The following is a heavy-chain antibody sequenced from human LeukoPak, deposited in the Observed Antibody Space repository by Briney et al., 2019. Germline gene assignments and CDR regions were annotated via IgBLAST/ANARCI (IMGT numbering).Heavy chain of an antibody. D-gene: IGHD5-12*01. V-gene: IGHV4-38-2*02. CDR1: GYSISSGYY. CDR3: ARDDYHTKSDY. CDR2: IYHSGTT. J-gene: IGHJ4*02. Sequence: SSETLSLTCAVSGYSISSGYYWGWIRQPPGEGLEWIGSIYHSGTTYYNPSLKSRVTISVDTSKNQFSLKVNSVTAADTAVYYCARDDYHTKSDYWGQGTLVTVSS.